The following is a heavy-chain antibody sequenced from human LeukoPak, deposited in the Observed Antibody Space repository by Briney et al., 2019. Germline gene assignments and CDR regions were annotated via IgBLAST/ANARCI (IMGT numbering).Heavy chain of an antibody. V-gene: IGHV3-21*01. CDR3: ARRLDGYNSYGY. CDR2: ISSSSSYI. D-gene: IGHD5-12*01. J-gene: IGHJ4*02. CDR1: GFTFSSYS. Sequence: GGSLRLSCAASGFTFSSYSMNWVRQAPEKGLEWVSSISSSSSYIYYADSVKGRFTISRDNAKNSLYLQMNSLRAEDTAVYYCARRLDGYNSYGYWGQGTLVTVSS.